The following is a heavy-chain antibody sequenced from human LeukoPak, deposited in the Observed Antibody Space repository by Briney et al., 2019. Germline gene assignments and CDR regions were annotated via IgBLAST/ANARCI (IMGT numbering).Heavy chain of an antibody. V-gene: IGHV3-21*01. CDR3: ARASSPAHFDY. J-gene: IGHJ4*02. Sequence: GGSLRLSCAASGFTFSSYAMSWVRQAPGKGLEWVSSITSTSKSINYADSVKGRFTISRDNAKNSLYLQMNSLRAEDTAVYYCARASSPAHFDYWGQGTLVTVSS. CDR2: ITSTSKSI. CDR1: GFTFSSYA.